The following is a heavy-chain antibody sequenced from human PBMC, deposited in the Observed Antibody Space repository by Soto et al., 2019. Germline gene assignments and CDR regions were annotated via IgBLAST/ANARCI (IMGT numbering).Heavy chain of an antibody. Sequence: ASVKVSCKASGYTFTSYGISWVRQAPGQGLEWMGWISACNGNTNYAQKLQGRVTMTTDTSTSTACMELRSLRSDDTAVYYCARVRSGVGWFDPWGQGTLVTVSS. J-gene: IGHJ5*02. CDR3: ARVRSGVGWFDP. V-gene: IGHV1-18*01. CDR1: GYTFTSYG. D-gene: IGHD2-8*01. CDR2: ISACNGNT.